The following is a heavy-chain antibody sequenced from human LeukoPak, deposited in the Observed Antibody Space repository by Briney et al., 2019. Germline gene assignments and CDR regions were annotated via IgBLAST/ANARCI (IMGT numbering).Heavy chain of an antibody. CDR1: GYTFTSYY. CDR3: ARSDNTERTRTLWFGESFNWFDP. V-gene: IGHV1-46*01. J-gene: IGHJ5*02. CDR2: INPSGGST. Sequence: GASVKVSCKASGYTFTSYYMHWVRQAPGQGLEWMGIINPSGGSTSYAQKFQGRVTMTRDTSTSTVYMELSSLRSEDTAVYYCARSDNTERTRTLWFGESFNWFDPWGQGTLVTVSS. D-gene: IGHD3-10*01.